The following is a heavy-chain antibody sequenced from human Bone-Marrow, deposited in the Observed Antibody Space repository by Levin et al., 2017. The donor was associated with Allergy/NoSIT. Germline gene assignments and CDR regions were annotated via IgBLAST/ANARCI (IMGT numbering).Heavy chain of an antibody. V-gene: IGHV1-18*01. J-gene: IGHJ4*02. CDR1: DDTFSSFDG. Sequence: ASVKVSCKLSDDTFSSFDGFAWVRQAPGQGLEWMGWINSHSGNTQYAQNLQGRVIMTTDTSTSTAYMEFRSLRSDDTAIYYCATRGNPYVDNWGRGTLVTVSS. CDR3: ATRGNPYVDN. CDR2: INSHSGNT.